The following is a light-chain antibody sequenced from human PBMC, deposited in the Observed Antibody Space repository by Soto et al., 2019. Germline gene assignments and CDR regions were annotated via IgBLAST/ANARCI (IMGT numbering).Light chain of an antibody. CDR1: QSVSRY. CDR3: EQRSDWPLT. V-gene: IGKV3-11*01. J-gene: IGKJ4*01. Sequence: EIVLTQSPATLSLSPGERATLSCRASQSVSRYLAWYQQKPGQAPRLLNYDASNRATGIPARFSGSGSGTDFTLTISSQEPEDFAVYYCEQRSDWPLTFGGGPKVEIK. CDR2: DAS.